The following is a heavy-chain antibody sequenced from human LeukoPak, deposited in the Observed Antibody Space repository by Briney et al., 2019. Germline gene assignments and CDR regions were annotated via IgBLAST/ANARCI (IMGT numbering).Heavy chain of an antibody. Sequence: ASVKVSCKASGYTFTGYYMHWVRQAPGQGLEWMGWINPNSGGTNYAQKFQGRVTMTRDTSISTAYTELSRLRSDDTAVYYCARDFKGSGSSYDIWGQGTMVTVSS. V-gene: IGHV1-2*02. D-gene: IGHD3-10*01. CDR2: INPNSGGT. CDR3: ARDFKGSGSSYDI. J-gene: IGHJ3*02. CDR1: GYTFTGYY.